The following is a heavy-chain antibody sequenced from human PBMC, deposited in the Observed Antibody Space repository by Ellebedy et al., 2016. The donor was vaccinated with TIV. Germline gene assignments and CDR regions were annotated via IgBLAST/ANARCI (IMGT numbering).Heavy chain of an antibody. J-gene: IGHJ4*02. Sequence: MPGGSLRLSCTVSGASISSYYWSWIRQPPGKGLEWIGYIYYNENTNYNPSLRSRVTISVDTSKNQFSLNLSSVTAADTAVYYCARVLRGGTNGDYFDYWGQGTLVTVSS. CDR3: ARVLRGGTNGDYFDY. CDR1: GASISSYY. D-gene: IGHD1-1*01. CDR2: IYYNENT. V-gene: IGHV4-59*12.